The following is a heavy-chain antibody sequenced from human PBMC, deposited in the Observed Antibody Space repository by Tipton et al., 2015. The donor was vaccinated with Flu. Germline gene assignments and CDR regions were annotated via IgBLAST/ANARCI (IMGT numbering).Heavy chain of an antibody. V-gene: IGHV4-39*07. CDR3: ARVGDDYAYDY. CDR2: ISYSGST. CDR1: GGSISSSDYY. D-gene: IGHD5-24*01. J-gene: IGHJ4*02. Sequence: TLSLTCTVSGGSISSSDYYWGWIRQPPGKGLEWIGSISYSGSTYYNPSLKSRVTISVDTSKNQFSLKLSSVTAADTAMYYCARVGDDYAYDYWGQGTLVTVSS.